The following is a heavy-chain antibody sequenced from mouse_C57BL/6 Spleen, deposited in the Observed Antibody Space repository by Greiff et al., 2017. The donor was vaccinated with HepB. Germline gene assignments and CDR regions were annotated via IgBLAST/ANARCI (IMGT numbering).Heavy chain of an antibody. D-gene: IGHD1-1*01. CDR1: GYTLTSYW. V-gene: IGHV1-64*01. Sequence: QVQLQQPGAELVKPGASVKLSCKASGYTLTSYWMHWVKQRPGQGLEWIGMIHPNSGSTNYNEKFKSKATLTVDKSSSTAYMQLSSLTSEDSAVYYCAREGGRYPYYFDYWGQGTTLTVSS. CDR2: IHPNSGST. CDR3: AREGGRYPYYFDY. J-gene: IGHJ2*01.